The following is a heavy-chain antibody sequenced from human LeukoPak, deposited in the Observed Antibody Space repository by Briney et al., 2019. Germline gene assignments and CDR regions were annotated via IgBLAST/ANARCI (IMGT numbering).Heavy chain of an antibody. D-gene: IGHD3-22*01. V-gene: IGHV4-4*07. CDR1: GGSISSYY. J-gene: IGHJ4*02. CDR2: IYTSGST. Sequence: PSETLSLTCTVSGGSISSYYWSWIRQPAGKGLEWIGRIYTSGSTNYNPSLKSRATMSVDTSKNQFSLKLSSVAAADTAVYYCARNYYDSSGYSTNYFDYWGQGTLVTVSS. CDR3: ARNYYDSSGYSTNYFDY.